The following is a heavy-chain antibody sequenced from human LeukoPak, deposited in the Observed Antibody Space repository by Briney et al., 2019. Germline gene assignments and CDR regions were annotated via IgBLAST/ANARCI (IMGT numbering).Heavy chain of an antibody. Sequence: GASVTVSCTVSGYTLTELSMHWVRQAPGKGLEWMGGFDPEDGETIYAQKFQGRVTMTRNTSISTAYMELSSLRSEDTAVYYCARLYYDFWSGYYPRTNWFDPWGQGTLVTVSS. J-gene: IGHJ5*02. CDR1: GYTLTELS. CDR3: ARLYYDFWSGYYPRTNWFDP. V-gene: IGHV1-24*01. D-gene: IGHD3-3*01. CDR2: FDPEDGET.